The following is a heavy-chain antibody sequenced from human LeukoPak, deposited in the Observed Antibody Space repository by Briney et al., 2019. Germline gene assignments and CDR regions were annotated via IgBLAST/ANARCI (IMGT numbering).Heavy chain of an antibody. CDR2: IIGSSGTT. D-gene: IGHD5-12*01. J-gene: IGHJ4*02. Sequence: QSGGSLRLSCAASGFSFNNYAVNWVRQAPGKGLEWVSLIIGSSGTTFYADSVKGRFTISRDKSKSTLYLQMNSLRAEDTAVYYCAKGAYDYIEIAYFDYWGQGSLVTVSS. V-gene: IGHV3-23*01. CDR1: GFSFNNYA. CDR3: AKGAYDYIEIAYFDY.